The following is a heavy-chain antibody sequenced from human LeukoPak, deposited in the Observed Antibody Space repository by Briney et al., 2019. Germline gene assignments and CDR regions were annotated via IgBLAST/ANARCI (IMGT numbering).Heavy chain of an antibody. V-gene: IGHV1-24*01. CDR3: ATGRTKWDLLNY. J-gene: IGHJ4*02. Sequence: GASVKVSCKVSGYNLTELSLHWVRQAPGKGLEWMGGLDPADGEMIYTQMFQGRITMTEDSSTDTAYMEMSSLRSDDTAVYYCATGRTKWDLLNYWGQGTLVTVSS. D-gene: IGHD1-26*01. CDR2: LDPADGEM. CDR1: GYNLTELS.